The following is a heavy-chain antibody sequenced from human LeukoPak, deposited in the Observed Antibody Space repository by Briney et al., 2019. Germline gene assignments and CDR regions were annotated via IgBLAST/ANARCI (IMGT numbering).Heavy chain of an antibody. CDR3: AKDPPYDYVWGSYRPYYFDY. Sequence: GSLRLSCAASGFTFSSYGMHWVRQAPGKGLEWVAFIRYDGSNKYYADSVKGRFTISRDNSKNTLYLQMNSLRAEDTAVYYCAKDPPYDYVWGSYRPYYFDYWGQGTLVTVSS. V-gene: IGHV3-30*02. D-gene: IGHD3-16*02. CDR2: IRYDGSNK. CDR1: GFTFSSYG. J-gene: IGHJ4*02.